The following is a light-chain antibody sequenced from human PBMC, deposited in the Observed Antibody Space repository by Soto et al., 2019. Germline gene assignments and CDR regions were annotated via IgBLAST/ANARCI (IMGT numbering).Light chain of an antibody. Sequence: EIVLMQSPGTLSLSPGEGATLSCRASQSVNSNYLAWYQQKPGQAPTVLIFDTSRRATCVPDRFSGSGSGTDFNLTIRRLEPADFAVYYCQQYGSTQFTFGPGTKVNIK. CDR1: QSVNSNY. V-gene: IGKV3-20*01. CDR3: QQYGSTQFT. J-gene: IGKJ3*01. CDR2: DTS.